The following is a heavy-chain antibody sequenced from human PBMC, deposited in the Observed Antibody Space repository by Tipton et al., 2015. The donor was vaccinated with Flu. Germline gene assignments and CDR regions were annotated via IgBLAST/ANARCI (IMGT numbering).Heavy chain of an antibody. Sequence: GSLRLSCAASGFTVSSNYMSWVRQAPGKGLEWVSVIYSGGSTYYADSVKGRFTISRDNSKNTLYLQMNSLRAEDTAVYYCARDGRDGYKDAFDIWGQGTMVTVSS. CDR2: IYSGGST. J-gene: IGHJ3*02. D-gene: IGHD5-24*01. CDR3: ARDGRDGYKDAFDI. V-gene: IGHV3-53*01. CDR1: GFTVSSNY.